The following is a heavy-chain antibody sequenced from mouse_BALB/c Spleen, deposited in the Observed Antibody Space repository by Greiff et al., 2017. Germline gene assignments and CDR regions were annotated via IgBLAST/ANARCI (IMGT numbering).Heavy chain of an antibody. J-gene: IGHJ2*01. CDR1: GYTFTSYT. CDR2: INPSSGYT. CDR3: GRDGIHYYGDFDY. V-gene: IGHV1-4*02. D-gene: IGHD1-2*01. Sequence: VQLQQSAAELARPGASVKMSCKASGYTFTSYTMHWVKQRPGQGLEWIGYINPSSGYTEYNQKFKDKTTLTADKSSSTAYMQLSSLTSEDSAVYYCGRDGIHYYGDFDYWGQGTTLTVSS.